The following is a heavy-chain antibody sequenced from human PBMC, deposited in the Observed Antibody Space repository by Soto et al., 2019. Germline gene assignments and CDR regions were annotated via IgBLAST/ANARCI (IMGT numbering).Heavy chain of an antibody. CDR1: GGSISSGDYY. Sequence: PSETLSLTCTVSGGSISSGDYYWSWIRQPPGKGLEWIGYIYYSGSTYYNPSLKSRVTISVDTSKNQFSLKLSSVTAADTAVYYCARGTPGDYGDYAAGYWGQGTLVTVSS. D-gene: IGHD4-17*01. J-gene: IGHJ4*02. CDR2: IYYSGST. CDR3: ARGTPGDYGDYAAGY. V-gene: IGHV4-30-4*01.